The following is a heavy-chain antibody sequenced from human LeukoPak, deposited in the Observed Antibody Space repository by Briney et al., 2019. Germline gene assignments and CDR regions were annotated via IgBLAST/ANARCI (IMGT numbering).Heavy chain of an antibody. D-gene: IGHD3-3*01. CDR2: INPNSGGT. CDR3: ARGTYYDFWSGYYSDY. Sequence: LGASVKVSCKASGYTFTGYYMRWVRQAPGQGLEWMGWINPNSGGTNYAQKFQGRVTMTRDTSISTAYMELSRLRSDDTAVYYCARGTYYDFWSGYYSDYWGQGTLVTVSS. V-gene: IGHV1-2*03. CDR1: GYTFTGYY. J-gene: IGHJ4*02.